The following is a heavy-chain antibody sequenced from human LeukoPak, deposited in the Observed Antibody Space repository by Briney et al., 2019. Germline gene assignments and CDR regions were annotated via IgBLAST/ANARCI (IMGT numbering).Heavy chain of an antibody. CDR3: AVFMRHYGIVV. V-gene: IGHV4-34*01. CDR2: INYDGHT. Sequence: SETLSLTRAVHGGSLSGNYWKWLRQTPGKGPEWLGDINYDGHTNYNPSLESRLTISVDSSKNQFALTLRSVTAAHAAVYYCAVFMRHYGIVVWGQGTTVTVSS. CDR1: GGSLSGNY. J-gene: IGHJ6*02.